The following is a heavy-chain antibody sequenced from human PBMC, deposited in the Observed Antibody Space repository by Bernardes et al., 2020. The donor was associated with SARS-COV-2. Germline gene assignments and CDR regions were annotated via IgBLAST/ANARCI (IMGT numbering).Heavy chain of an antibody. D-gene: IGHD1-26*01. CDR3: ARGALSGTYGVGDY. CDR1: GFIFNNYG. J-gene: IGHJ4*02. CDR2: TWFDGSKS. Sequence: GGSLRLSCETSGFIFNNYGMHWVRQAPGKGLEWVAVTWFDGSKSYVADSVKGRFTISRDNAKNTLYLQMNSLRVEDTAVYYCARGALSGTYGVGDYWGQGTLVTVSS. V-gene: IGHV3-33*01.